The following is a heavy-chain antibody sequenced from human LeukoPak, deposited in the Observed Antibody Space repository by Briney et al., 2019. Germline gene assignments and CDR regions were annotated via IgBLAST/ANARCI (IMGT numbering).Heavy chain of an antibody. CDR1: GFTFSSYE. Sequence: GGSLRLSCAASGFTFSSYEMNWVRQAPGKGLEWVSYISSSGSTIYYADSVKGRFTISRDNSKNSLYLQMNSLRAEDTAVYYCSRAGLGYCSSTRCYISGYYYYGMDVWGKGTTVTVSS. CDR2: ISSSGSTI. D-gene: IGHD2-2*02. V-gene: IGHV3-48*03. J-gene: IGHJ6*04. CDR3: SRAGLGYCSSTRCYISGYYYYGMDV.